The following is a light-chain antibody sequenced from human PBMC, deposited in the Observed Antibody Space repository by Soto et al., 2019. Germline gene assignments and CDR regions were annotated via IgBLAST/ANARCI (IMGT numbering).Light chain of an antibody. Sequence: DIQMTQSPSSLSASVGDRVTITCRASQTISSSLNWYQQKPRTAPDLLIYAASNLQSGVPSRFSGSGSASDVTLTISSLQSEDFATYYCQQSYSSPQMYTFGEGTRLEIK. J-gene: IGKJ2*01. CDR2: AAS. V-gene: IGKV1-39*01. CDR1: QTISSS. CDR3: QQSYSSPQMYT.